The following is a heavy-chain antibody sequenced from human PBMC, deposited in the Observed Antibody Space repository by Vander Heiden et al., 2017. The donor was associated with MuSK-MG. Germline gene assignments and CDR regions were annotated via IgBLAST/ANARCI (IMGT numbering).Heavy chain of an antibody. D-gene: IGHD3-3*02. V-gene: IGHV4-39*07. CDR2: INHIGGT. J-gene: IGHJ5*02. CDR1: GCSIISSTFY. CDR3: ARGKLEKDWFDP. Sequence: QLQLQESGPGLVKPSETLSLTCSASGCSIISSTFYCAWIRQAPGTGLEWIGAINHIGGTYYNPSLKSRVIITTDTSRNQCSLRLTSVAAADTAVYYCARGKLEKDWFDPWGQGILVTVSS.